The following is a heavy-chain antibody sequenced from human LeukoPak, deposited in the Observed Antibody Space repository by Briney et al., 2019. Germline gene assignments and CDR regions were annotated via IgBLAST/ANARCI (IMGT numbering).Heavy chain of an antibody. CDR2: MNPNSGNT. J-gene: IGHJ4*02. Sequence: ASVKVSCKASGGTFSSYAISWVRQATGQGLEWMGWMNPNSGNTGYAQKFQGRVTMTRNTSISTAYMELSSLRSEDTAVYYCARGRTMATVTTLGYWGQGTLVTVSS. CDR1: GGTFSSYA. D-gene: IGHD4-17*01. CDR3: ARGRTMATVTTLGY. V-gene: IGHV1-8*02.